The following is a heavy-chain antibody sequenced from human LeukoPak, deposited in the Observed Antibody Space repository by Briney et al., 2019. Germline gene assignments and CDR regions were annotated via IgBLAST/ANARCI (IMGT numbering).Heavy chain of an antibody. CDR3: AREILTGYAVDI. J-gene: IGHJ3*02. Sequence: GGSLRLSCTASGFTFSTYAMHWVRQAPGKGLEWVAFISYDGTNKYCADSVKGRFTISRDNSKNTLYLQMNSLRAEDTALYYCAREILTGYAVDIWGQGTMVTVSS. CDR2: ISYDGTNK. D-gene: IGHD7-27*01. CDR1: GFTFSTYA. V-gene: IGHV3-30-3*01.